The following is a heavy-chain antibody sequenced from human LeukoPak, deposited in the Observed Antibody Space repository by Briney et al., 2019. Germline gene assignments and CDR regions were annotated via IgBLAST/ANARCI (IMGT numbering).Heavy chain of an antibody. CDR3: ARDLRTAIAAAGPFYGMDV. Sequence: PGGSLRLSCVVSGFTFSTYWMSWVRQAPGKGLECVATIKQDGSVKNYGDSVQGRFTISRDNAKNSLYLQMHSLRVEDTAVYYCARDLRTAIAAAGPFYGMDVWGQGTTVTVSS. D-gene: IGHD6-13*01. CDR2: IKQDGSVK. CDR1: GFTFSTYW. V-gene: IGHV3-7*01. J-gene: IGHJ6*02.